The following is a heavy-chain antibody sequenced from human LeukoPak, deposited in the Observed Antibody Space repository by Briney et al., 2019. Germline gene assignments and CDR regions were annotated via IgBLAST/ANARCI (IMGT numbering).Heavy chain of an antibody. CDR3: ARARILGDFWSGYYPLDY. CDR1: GFTFSDYY. D-gene: IGHD3-3*01. V-gene: IGHV3-11*01. Sequence: GGSLRLSCAASGFTFSDYYMSWIRQAPGKGLEWVSYISSSGSTIYYADSVKGRFTISRDNAKNSLYLQMNSLRAEDTAVYYCARARILGDFWSGYYPLDYWGQGTLVTVSS. CDR2: ISSSGSTI. J-gene: IGHJ4*02.